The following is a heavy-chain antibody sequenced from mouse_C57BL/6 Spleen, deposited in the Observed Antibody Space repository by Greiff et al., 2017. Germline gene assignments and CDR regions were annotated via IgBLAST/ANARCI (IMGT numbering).Heavy chain of an antibody. J-gene: IGHJ4*01. D-gene: IGHD1-1*01. CDR3: ARESLITTVVAGAMDY. CDR1: GFTFSSYA. Sequence: EVKLMESGGGLVKPGGSLKLSCAASGFTFSSYAMSWVRQTPEKRLEWVATISDGGSYTYYPDNVKGRFTISRDNAKNNLYLQMSHLKSEDTAMYYCARESLITTVVAGAMDYWGQGTSVTVSS. V-gene: IGHV5-4*01. CDR2: ISDGGSYT.